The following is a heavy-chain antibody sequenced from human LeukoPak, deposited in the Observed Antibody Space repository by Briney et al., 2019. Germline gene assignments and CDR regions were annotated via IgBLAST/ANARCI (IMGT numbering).Heavy chain of an antibody. CDR1: GGTFSSYA. J-gene: IGHJ3*02. Sequence: ASVKVSCKASGGTFSSYAISWVRQAPGQGLEWMGGIIPIFGTANYAQKFQGRVTITTDESTSTAYMELSSLRSEDTAVYYCARGKKRLMVYAIDAFDIWGQGTTVTVSS. D-gene: IGHD2-8*01. CDR3: ARGKKRLMVYAIDAFDI. V-gene: IGHV1-69*05. CDR2: IIPIFGTA.